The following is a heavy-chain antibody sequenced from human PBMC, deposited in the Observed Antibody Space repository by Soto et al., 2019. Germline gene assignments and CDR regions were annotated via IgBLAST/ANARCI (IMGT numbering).Heavy chain of an antibody. Sequence: QVQLVESGGGVVQPGTSLRLSCAASGFSFSTYGMHWVRQAPGKGLEWVAIISYDGVGKFYADSVKGRLTVSRDNSKNTLDLQPSNLSDEDTAFYSCVKDLHPARDGYRYGGDYWGQGTLVTVSS. J-gene: IGHJ4*02. CDR1: GFSFSTYG. CDR2: ISYDGVGK. CDR3: VKDLHPARDGYRYGGDY. D-gene: IGHD5-12*01. V-gene: IGHV3-30*18.